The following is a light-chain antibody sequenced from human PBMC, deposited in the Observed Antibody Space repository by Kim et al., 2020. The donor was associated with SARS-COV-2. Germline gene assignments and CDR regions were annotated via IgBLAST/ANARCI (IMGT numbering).Light chain of an antibody. CDR3: SSYTGNNTLLYV. CDR2: DVS. Sequence: SITISCTGTTRDVGHYDYVSCYQQHAGTAPNLVIYDVSDRPSGVSNRFSGSKSGNTASLTISGLQAEDEADYYCSSYTGNNTLLYVFGTGTKVTVL. V-gene: IGLV2-14*03. J-gene: IGLJ1*01. CDR1: TRDVGHYDY.